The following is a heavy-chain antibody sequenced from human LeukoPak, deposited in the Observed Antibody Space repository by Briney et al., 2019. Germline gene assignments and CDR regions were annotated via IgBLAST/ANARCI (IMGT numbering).Heavy chain of an antibody. CDR3: ARDRPRARYFDY. CDR2: IIPILIVP. J-gene: IGHJ4*02. V-gene: IGHV1-69*04. Sequence: ASVKVSCKASGGTFSDYSISWVRQAPGQGREWMGRIIPILIVPNYAQKFEGRLTITADKSTSTAYVELSSLKSADTAVYFCARDRPRARYFDYWGQGTLVTVSS. CDR1: GGTFSDYS. D-gene: IGHD2-15*01.